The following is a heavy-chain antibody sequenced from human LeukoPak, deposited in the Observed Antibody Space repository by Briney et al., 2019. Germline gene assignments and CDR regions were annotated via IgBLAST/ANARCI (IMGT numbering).Heavy chain of an antibody. V-gene: IGHV4-34*01. CDR1: GGSFCGYY. Sequence: PSETLSLTCAVYGGSFCGYYWSWIRQPPGKGLEWIGEINHSGSTNYNPSLKSRVTISVDTSKNQFSLKLSSVTAADTAVYYCARGGYYDSSGYYLLGYWGQGTLVTVSS. CDR2: INHSGST. J-gene: IGHJ4*02. D-gene: IGHD3-22*01. CDR3: ARGGYYDSSGYYLLGY.